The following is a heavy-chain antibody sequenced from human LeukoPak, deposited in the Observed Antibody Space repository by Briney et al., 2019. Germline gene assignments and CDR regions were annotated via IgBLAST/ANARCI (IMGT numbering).Heavy chain of an antibody. CDR3: ARDLEPVVVTAKRGFDY. J-gene: IGHJ4*02. D-gene: IGHD2-21*02. V-gene: IGHV1-18*01. Sequence: ASVNVSCKASGYTFTSYGISWVRQAPGQGLEWMGWISAYNGNTNYAQKLQGRVTMTTDTSTSTAYMELRSLRSDDTAVYYCARDLEPVVVTAKRGFDYWGQGTLVTVSS. CDR1: GYTFTSYG. CDR2: ISAYNGNT.